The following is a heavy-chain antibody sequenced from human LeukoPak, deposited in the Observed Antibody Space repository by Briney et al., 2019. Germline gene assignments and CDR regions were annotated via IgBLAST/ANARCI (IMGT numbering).Heavy chain of an antibody. J-gene: IGHJ4*02. CDR3: ARGVAPGIAVAGGFDY. V-gene: IGHV1-69*13. CDR2: IIPIFGTA. Sequence: EASVKVSCKASGGTFSSYAISWVRQAPGQGLEWMGGIIPIFGTANYAQKFQGRVTITADESTSTAYMELSSLRSEDTAVYYCARGVAPGIAVAGGFDYWGQGTLVTVSS. CDR1: GGTFSSYA. D-gene: IGHD6-19*01.